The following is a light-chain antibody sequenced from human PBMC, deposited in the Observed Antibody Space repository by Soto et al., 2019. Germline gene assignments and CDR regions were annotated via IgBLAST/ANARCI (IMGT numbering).Light chain of an antibody. CDR3: QQYGSSPQT. CDR2: GAS. Sequence: EIVLTQSPGTLSLSPGERATLSCRASQSVSSNYLGWYQQKPGQAPRLLIYGASSMATGIPDRFSGSGSGTDFTLTMSRLEPEDFAVYYCQQYGSSPQTFGQGTKVEIK. CDR1: QSVSSNY. V-gene: IGKV3-20*01. J-gene: IGKJ1*01.